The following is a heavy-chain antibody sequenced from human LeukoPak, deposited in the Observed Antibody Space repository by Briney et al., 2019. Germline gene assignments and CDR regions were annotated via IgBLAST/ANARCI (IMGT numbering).Heavy chain of an antibody. CDR1: GFTFRRYA. J-gene: IGHJ4*02. V-gene: IGHV3-30*01. CDR2: LSFDETYK. Sequence: GGSLRLSCAASGFTFRRYAMHWVRQAPGKGLGWVAALSFDETYKFYADSVKGRFIISRDNSNNTLSLEMNSLRTEDTAVYFCARGKGGPFKYWGQGTLVTVSS. CDR3: ARGKGGPFKY. D-gene: IGHD2-15*01.